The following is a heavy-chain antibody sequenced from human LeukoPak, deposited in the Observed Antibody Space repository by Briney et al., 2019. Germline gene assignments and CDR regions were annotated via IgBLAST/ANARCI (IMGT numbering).Heavy chain of an antibody. CDR1: GYSFTSYW. CDR3: ARHENIAYYYDRSGSNSFDY. D-gene: IGHD3-22*01. Sequence: GESLKISCKGSGYSFTSYWIGWVRQMPGKGLEWLEIIYPVDSDTRYSPSLQSQVTSSADKSISTAYPQWSSLKASDAAMYYCARHENIAYYYDRSGSNSFDYWGQGTLVTVPS. CDR2: IYPVDSDT. J-gene: IGHJ4*02. V-gene: IGHV5-51*01.